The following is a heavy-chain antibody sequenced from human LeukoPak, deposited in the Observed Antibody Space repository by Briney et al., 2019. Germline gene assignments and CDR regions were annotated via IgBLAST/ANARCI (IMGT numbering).Heavy chain of an antibody. V-gene: IGHV4-34*01. D-gene: IGHD6-13*01. J-gene: IGHJ4*02. Sequence: SETLSLTCAVYGGSFSGYYWSWIRQPPGKGLEWIGEINHSGSTNYNPSLKSRVTIPVDTSKNQFSLKLSSVTAADTAVYYCARSPAAAGRNKYDYWGQGTLVTVSS. CDR3: ARSPAAAGRNKYDY. CDR1: GGSFSGYY. CDR2: INHSGST.